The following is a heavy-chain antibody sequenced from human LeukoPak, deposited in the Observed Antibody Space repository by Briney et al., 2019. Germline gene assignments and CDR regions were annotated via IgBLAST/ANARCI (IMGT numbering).Heavy chain of an antibody. CDR1: GYTFTNYC. V-gene: IGHV1-18*01. J-gene: IGHJ4*02. CDR3: ARDLKITILGVLPWDYFDC. D-gene: IGHD3-3*01. Sequence: ASVTVSCKASGYTFTNYCISWVRQAPGQGLEWVGWISPYNSNIRYGQRFQGRVTMTTDTSTSTADMELRSLTSDDTALYYCARDLKITILGVLPWDYFDCWGQGTLVTVSS. CDR2: ISPYNSNI.